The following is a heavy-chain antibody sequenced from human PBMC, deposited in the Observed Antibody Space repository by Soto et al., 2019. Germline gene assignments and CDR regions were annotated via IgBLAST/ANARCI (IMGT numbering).Heavy chain of an antibody. CDR1: GGSVTSGNYY. CDR2: IYYSGST. J-gene: IGHJ4*02. V-gene: IGHV4-61*01. D-gene: IGHD2-21*02. Sequence: PSETLSLTCTVSGGSVTSGNYYRSWIRQPPGEGLEWIGHIYYSGSTNYNPSLKSRVTISVDASKNQFSLKLSSVTAADTAIYYCARGPVVTPFVDYWGQGTPVTVSS. CDR3: ARGPVVTPFVDY.